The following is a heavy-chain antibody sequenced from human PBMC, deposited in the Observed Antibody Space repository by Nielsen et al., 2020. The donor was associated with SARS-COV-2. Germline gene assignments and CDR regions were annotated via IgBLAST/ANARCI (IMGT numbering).Heavy chain of an antibody. CDR3: ARDGLAVRGVIRYYYYYGMDV. CDR2: IKQDGSEK. J-gene: IGHJ6*02. Sequence: GGSLRLSCAASGFTFSSYWMSWVRQAPGKGLEWVANIKQDGSEKYYVDSVKGRFTISRDHAKNALYLQMNSLRAEDTAVYYCARDGLAVRGVIRYYYYYGMDVWGQGTTVTVSS. V-gene: IGHV3-7*01. D-gene: IGHD3-10*01. CDR1: GFTFSSYW.